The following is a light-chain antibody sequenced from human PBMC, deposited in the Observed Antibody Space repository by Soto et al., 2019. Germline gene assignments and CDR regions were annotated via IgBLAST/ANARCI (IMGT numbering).Light chain of an antibody. CDR2: DAS. CDR3: QQYNSWPIT. V-gene: IGKV1-5*01. J-gene: IGKJ5*01. Sequence: DIRMTQSPSTLSAFVGDRVTITCRASQSISLSLAWYQQKPGKAPDLLISDASNLERGVPSRFSGSGSGTEFTLTISGLQSEDFAVYYCQQYNSWPITFGQGTRLENK. CDR1: QSISLS.